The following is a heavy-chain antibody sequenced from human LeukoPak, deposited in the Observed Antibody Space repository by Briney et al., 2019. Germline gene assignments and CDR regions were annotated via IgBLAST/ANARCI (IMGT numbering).Heavy chain of an antibody. D-gene: IGHD3-10*01. J-gene: IGHJ4*02. CDR1: DDAITSHFY. CDR2: VYHSGAE. Sequence: PSETLSLTFIVSDDAITSHFYWGWIRRSPGEGGKGLEWIASVYHSGAEYVNPSLKSRVTTSVDTSKSQFYLTLSSVTAADTAVYFCARASFASGSYYFDLWGPGTLITVSS. V-gene: IGHV4-38-2*02. CDR3: ARASFASGSYYFDL.